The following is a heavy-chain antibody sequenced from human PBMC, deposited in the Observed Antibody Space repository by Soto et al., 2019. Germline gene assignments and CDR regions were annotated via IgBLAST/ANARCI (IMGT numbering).Heavy chain of an antibody. CDR2: INPNSCGT. Sequence: QAHGQGLEWMGWINPNSCGTNYAQKFQGRVTMTRDTSISTAYMELNSLRDEDTVVYYCKRQHATSQGAFDIWG. D-gene: IGHD1-1*01. CDR3: KRQHATSQGAFDI. V-gene: IGHV1-2*02. J-gene: IGHJ3*02.